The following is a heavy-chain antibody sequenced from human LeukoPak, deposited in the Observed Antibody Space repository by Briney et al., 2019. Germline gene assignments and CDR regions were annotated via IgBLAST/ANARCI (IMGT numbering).Heavy chain of an antibody. J-gene: IGHJ4*02. V-gene: IGHV5-51*01. CDR3: ARRSSYSGSYYNHFDY. CDR1: GYSFTSYW. Sequence: GESLKISCKGSGYSFTSYWIGWVRQMPGKGLEWMGIIYPGDSDTRYSPSFQGQVTISADKSISTAYLQWSSLKASDTAMYYCARRSSYSGSYYNHFDYWGQGTLATVSS. D-gene: IGHD3-10*01. CDR2: IYPGDSDT.